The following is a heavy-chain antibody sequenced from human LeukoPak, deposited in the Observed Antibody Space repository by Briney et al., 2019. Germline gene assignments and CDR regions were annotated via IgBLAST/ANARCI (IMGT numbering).Heavy chain of an antibody. CDR1: GFTFSSYS. CDR2: ISSSSSYI. Sequence: GGSLRLSCAASGFTFSSYSMNWVRQAPGKGLEWVSSISSSSSYIYYADSVKGRFTISRDNAMNSLYLQMNSLRAEDTAVYYCAREGRPQGLRGIKPGGWFDPWGQGTLVTVSS. CDR3: AREGRPQGLRGIKPGGWFDP. V-gene: IGHV3-21*01. J-gene: IGHJ5*02. D-gene: IGHD1-14*01.